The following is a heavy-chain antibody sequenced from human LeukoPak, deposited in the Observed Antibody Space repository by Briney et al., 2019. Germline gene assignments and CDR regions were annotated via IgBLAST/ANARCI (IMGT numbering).Heavy chain of an antibody. J-gene: IGHJ6*02. CDR1: GFTFSNYG. V-gene: IGHV3-30*18. D-gene: IGHD2-15*01. Sequence: GGSLRLSCAASGFTFSNYGMHWVRQAPGKGLEWVAVISYDESDKYYADSVKGRFTISRDNSKDTLYLQMNSLRPEDTAVYYCAKGVVAATNAAYYGMDVWGQGTTVTVSS. CDR3: AKGVVAATNAAYYGMDV. CDR2: ISYDESDK.